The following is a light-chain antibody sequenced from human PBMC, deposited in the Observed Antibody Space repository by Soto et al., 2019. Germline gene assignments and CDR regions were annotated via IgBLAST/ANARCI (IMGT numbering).Light chain of an antibody. CDR3: QQYDNLPF. Sequence: DIQMTQSPSSLSASVGDRVTITCQASQDISNYLNWYQQKPGKAPKLLIYDASNLETGVPSRFSGSGSGTDFTFTISSPQPEDIATYYCQQYDNLPFFGQGTRLEIK. J-gene: IGKJ5*01. CDR1: QDISNY. CDR2: DAS. V-gene: IGKV1-33*01.